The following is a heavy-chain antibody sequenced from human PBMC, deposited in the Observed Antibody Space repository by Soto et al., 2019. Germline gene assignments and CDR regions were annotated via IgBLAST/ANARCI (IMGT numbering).Heavy chain of an antibody. CDR3: ARHLGDSSGYPEYFHH. Sequence: GESLKISCKGSGYSFTSYWIGWVRQMPGKGLEWMGIIYPGDSDTRYSPSSQGQVSISVDKSINTAYLQWSSLKASDTAMYYCARHLGDSSGYPEYFHHWGQGTLVTVSS. D-gene: IGHD3-22*01. CDR2: IYPGDSDT. V-gene: IGHV5-51*01. CDR1: GYSFTSYW. J-gene: IGHJ1*01.